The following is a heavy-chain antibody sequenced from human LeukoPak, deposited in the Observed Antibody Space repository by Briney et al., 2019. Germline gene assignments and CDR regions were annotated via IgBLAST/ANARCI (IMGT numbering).Heavy chain of an antibody. CDR3: AGGIVGPYYYYYYGMDV. D-gene: IGHD2-15*01. Sequence: SETLSLTCTVSGGSISSGDYYWSWIRQPPGKGLEWIGYIYYSGSTYYNPSLKSRVTISVDTSKNQFSLKLSSVTAADTAVYYCAGGIVGPYYYYYYGMDVWGQGTTVTVSS. J-gene: IGHJ6*02. CDR2: IYYSGST. CDR1: GGSISSGDYY. V-gene: IGHV4-30-4*01.